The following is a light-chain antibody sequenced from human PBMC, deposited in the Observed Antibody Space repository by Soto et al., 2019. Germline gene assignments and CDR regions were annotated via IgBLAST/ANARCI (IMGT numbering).Light chain of an antibody. CDR2: KAS. Sequence: EIQMTQSGSSLSASVEDRVNIPCRASQGILSWLALYQQKPGKVPNLMIYKASYLESGVPSRFSGSGSGTEFTLTISSLQPDDFATYYCQQYNNYPYTFGQGTKVAIK. J-gene: IGKJ2*01. V-gene: IGKV1-5*03. CDR3: QQYNNYPYT. CDR1: QGILSW.